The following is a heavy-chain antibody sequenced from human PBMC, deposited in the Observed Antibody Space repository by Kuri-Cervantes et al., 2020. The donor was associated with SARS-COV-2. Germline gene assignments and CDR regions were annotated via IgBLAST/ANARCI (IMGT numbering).Heavy chain of an antibody. CDR2: ISGSGGST. D-gene: IGHD5-12*01. Sequence: GESLKISCAASGFTFSSYAMSWVRQAPGKGLEWVSAISGSGGSTYYADSVKGWFTISRDNAKNSPYLQMNSLRAEDTAVYYCARVGYTPFDYWGQGTLVTVSS. J-gene: IGHJ4*02. CDR1: GFTFSSYA. V-gene: IGHV3-23*01. CDR3: ARVGYTPFDY.